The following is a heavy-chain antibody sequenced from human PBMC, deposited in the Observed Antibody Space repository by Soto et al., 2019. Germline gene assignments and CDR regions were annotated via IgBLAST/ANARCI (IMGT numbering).Heavy chain of an antibody. CDR3: ASMDMVRGVIIDY. D-gene: IGHD3-10*01. Sequence: SETLSLTCTVSGGSISSGDYYWSWIRQPPGKGLEWIGYIYYSGGTYYNPSLKSRVTISVDTSKNQFSLKLSSVTAADTAVYYCASMDMVRGVIIDYWGQGTLVTVSS. J-gene: IGHJ4*02. V-gene: IGHV4-30-4*01. CDR2: IYYSGGT. CDR1: GGSISSGDYY.